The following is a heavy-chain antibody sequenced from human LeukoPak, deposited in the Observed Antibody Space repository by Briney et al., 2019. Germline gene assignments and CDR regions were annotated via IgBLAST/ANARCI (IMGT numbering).Heavy chain of an antibody. CDR2: ITWNRDNI. V-gene: IGHV3-9*01. D-gene: IGHD3-22*01. J-gene: IGHJ6*02. Sequence: LGGSLRLSCAASGFTFDDYAMHWVRQAPGKGLEWVSGITWNRDNIGYGDSVKGRFTISRDNVKNVLYLQMTSLRPEDTALYYCAKDLSSAITSALVLDVWGQGTTVIVSS. CDR3: AKDLSSAITSALVLDV. CDR1: GFTFDDYA.